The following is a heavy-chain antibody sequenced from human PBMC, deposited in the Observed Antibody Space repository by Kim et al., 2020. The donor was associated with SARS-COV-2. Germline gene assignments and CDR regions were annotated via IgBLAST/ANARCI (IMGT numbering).Heavy chain of an antibody. V-gene: IGHV1-2*02. J-gene: IGHJ4*02. CDR3: ARDYDYVWGTLGY. D-gene: IGHD3-16*01. Sequence: NYEQKFQGRVTMTRETSISTAYMELGRLGSDDTAVYYCARDYDYVWGTLGYWGQGTLVTVSS.